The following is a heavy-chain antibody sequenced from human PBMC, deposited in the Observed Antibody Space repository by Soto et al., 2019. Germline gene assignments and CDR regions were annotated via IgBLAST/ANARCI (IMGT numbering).Heavy chain of an antibody. J-gene: IGHJ6*02. D-gene: IGHD3-10*01. V-gene: IGHV4-39*01. CDR3: ARRRITMVRGVIAPNYYYYGMDV. Sequence: SETLSLTCTVSGGSISSSSYYWGWIRQPPGKGLEWIGSIYYSGSTYYNPSLKSRVTISVDTSKNQFSLKLSSVTAADTAVYYCARRRITMVRGVIAPNYYYYGMDVWGQGTTVT. CDR1: GGSISSSSYY. CDR2: IYYSGST.